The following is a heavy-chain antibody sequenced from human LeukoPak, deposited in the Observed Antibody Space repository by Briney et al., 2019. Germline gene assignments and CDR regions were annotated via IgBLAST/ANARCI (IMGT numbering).Heavy chain of an antibody. Sequence: GGSLRLSCAASGFTFSSYSMNWVRQAPGKGLECVSSISSSSSYIYYADSVKGRFTISRDNAKNSLYLQMNSLRAEDTAVYYCARGGGYSGYDDGDYWGLGTLVTVSS. CDR2: ISSSSSYI. J-gene: IGHJ4*02. CDR3: ARGGGYSGYDDGDY. V-gene: IGHV3-21*01. D-gene: IGHD5-12*01. CDR1: GFTFSSYS.